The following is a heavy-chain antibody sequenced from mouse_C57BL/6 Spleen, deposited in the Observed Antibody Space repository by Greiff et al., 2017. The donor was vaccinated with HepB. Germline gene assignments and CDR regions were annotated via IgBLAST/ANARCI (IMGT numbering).Heavy chain of an antibody. Sequence: EVKLQESGPELVKPGASVKISCKASGYSFTGYYMNWVKQSPEKSLEWIGEINPSTGGTTYNQKFKAKATLTVDKSSSTAYMQLKSLTSEDSAVYYCARAMMVTTYYFDYWGQGTTLTVSS. V-gene: IGHV1-42*01. CDR3: ARAMMVTTYYFDY. CDR1: GYSFTGYY. CDR2: INPSTGGT. J-gene: IGHJ2*01. D-gene: IGHD2-3*01.